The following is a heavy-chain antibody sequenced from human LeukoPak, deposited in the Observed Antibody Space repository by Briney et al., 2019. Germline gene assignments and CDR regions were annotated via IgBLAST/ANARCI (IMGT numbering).Heavy chain of an antibody. V-gene: IGHV3-21*01. J-gene: IGHJ3*01. CDR3: VRDYGGSSGAFDL. D-gene: IGHD4-23*01. CDR1: GFIFSSYA. Sequence: GESLRLSCRASGFIFSSYALNWVRRAPGQGLEWVSSISSSSGDIYYTDSVKGRFTISRDNARKSLYLQMNRLRVEDTAVYYCVRDYGGSSGAFDLWGQGTMVTVSS. CDR2: ISSSSGDI.